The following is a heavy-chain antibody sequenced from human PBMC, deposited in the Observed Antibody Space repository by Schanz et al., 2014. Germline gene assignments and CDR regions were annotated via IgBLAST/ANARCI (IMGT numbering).Heavy chain of an antibody. J-gene: IGHJ4*02. CDR2: VSRSTPDI. CDR1: GFTFSSYA. Sequence: EVQLLESGGGLVQPGGSLRLSCAASGFTFSSYAMSWVRQAPGKGLEWVSYVSRSTPDIYYADSVKGRFTMSRDNAKNSVFLQMNSLRAEDTAVYYCAKDAENTAMITDYFDYWGQGTLVTVSS. D-gene: IGHD5-18*01. CDR3: AKDAENTAMITDYFDY. V-gene: IGHV3-23*01.